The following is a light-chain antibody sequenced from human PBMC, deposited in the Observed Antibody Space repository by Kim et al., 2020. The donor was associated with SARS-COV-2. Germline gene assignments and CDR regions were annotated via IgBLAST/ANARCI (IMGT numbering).Light chain of an antibody. J-gene: IGLJ2*01. V-gene: IGLV3-9*01. Sequence: SYELTQPLSVSVALGQTATITCGGDNIGSKKVHWYQEKPGQAPVLVIYRDSNRASGIPERFSGYKSGNTATLTISRAQAGDEADYYCQVWDSSTVVFGGG. CDR1: NIGSKK. CDR3: QVWDSSTVV. CDR2: RDS.